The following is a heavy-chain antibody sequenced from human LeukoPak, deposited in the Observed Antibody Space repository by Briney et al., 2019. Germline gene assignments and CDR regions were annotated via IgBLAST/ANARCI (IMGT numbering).Heavy chain of an antibody. V-gene: IGHV1-69*04. CDR3: ARVISGTWLWF. CDR2: IIPTLEVA. CDR1: GGTFSSYA. D-gene: IGHD1-14*01. Sequence: SVKVSCKASGGTFSSYAITWVRQAPGLGLEWMGRIIPTLEVANYAQKFQGRVTITADKSTSTAYMELSSLRPEDTAVYYCARVISGTWLWFWGQGTLVTAPS. J-gene: IGHJ4*02.